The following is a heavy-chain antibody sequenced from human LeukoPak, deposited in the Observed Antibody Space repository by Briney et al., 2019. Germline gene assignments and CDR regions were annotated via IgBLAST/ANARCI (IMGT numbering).Heavy chain of an antibody. Sequence: GASVKVSCKASGYTFTGYYMHWVRQAPGQGLEWMGWINPNSGGTNYAQKFQGRVTMTRDTSISTAYMELSRLRSDDTAVYYCARDLLPRFSVDTAMGTDYWGQGTLVTVSS. CDR1: GYTFTGYY. J-gene: IGHJ4*02. V-gene: IGHV1-2*02. CDR3: ARDLLPRFSVDTAMGTDY. CDR2: INPNSGGT. D-gene: IGHD5-18*01.